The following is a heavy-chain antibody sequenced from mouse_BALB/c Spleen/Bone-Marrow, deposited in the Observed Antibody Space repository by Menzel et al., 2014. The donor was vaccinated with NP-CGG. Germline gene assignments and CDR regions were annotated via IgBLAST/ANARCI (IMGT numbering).Heavy chain of an antibody. CDR1: GYRFTDYA. Sequence: QVQLQQSGPELVRPGVSVKISCKGSGYRFTDYAMHWVKQSPAKSLEWIGVISTYSSNTNYNQKFKGKATMTVDKSSITAYMELARLTTEDSAIHYCARREYDVAMDYWGQGTSVTVSS. CDR3: ARREYDVAMDY. D-gene: IGHD2-14*01. V-gene: IGHV1-67*01. CDR2: ISTYSSNT. J-gene: IGHJ4*01.